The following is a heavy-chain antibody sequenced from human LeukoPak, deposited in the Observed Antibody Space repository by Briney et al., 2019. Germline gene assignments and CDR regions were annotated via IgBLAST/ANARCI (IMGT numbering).Heavy chain of an antibody. V-gene: IGHV3-30*02. CDR1: GFTFADHA. CDR3: AKTGFQWGYYFYYMDV. CDR2: IRHDGSNV. D-gene: IGHD1-14*01. Sequence: SGGSLRLSCAASGFTFADHATSWVRQAPGKGLEWMAFIRHDGSNVDYADSVKGRFTISRDNSKNTLYLQMNSLIAEDTAVYYCAKTGFQWGYYFYYMDVWGKGTTVTVSS. J-gene: IGHJ6*03.